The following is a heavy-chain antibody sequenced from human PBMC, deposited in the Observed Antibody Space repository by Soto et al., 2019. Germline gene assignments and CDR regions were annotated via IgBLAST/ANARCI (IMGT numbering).Heavy chain of an antibody. CDR1: GGSIGSYY. CDR2: IDYRGTT. J-gene: IGHJ6*02. V-gene: IGHV4-59*01. CDR3: ARDRSRVHYGMDV. Sequence: PSETLSLTCTVSGGSIGSYYWSWVRRPPGKGLEWIGYIDYRGTTKYNPSLRSRVTMSVDTSKSRSSLRLTSVSAADTAVYHCARDRSRVHYGMDVWGLGTTVTVSS. D-gene: IGHD3-16*02.